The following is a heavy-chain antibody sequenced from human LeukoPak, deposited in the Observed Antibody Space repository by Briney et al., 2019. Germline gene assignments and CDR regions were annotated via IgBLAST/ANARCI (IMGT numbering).Heavy chain of an antibody. CDR2: ISSSGSTI. J-gene: IGHJ5*02. V-gene: IGHV3-11*01. CDR3: ARAPKFRLVGVPKGPFDP. D-gene: IGHD1-26*01. Sequence: PGGSLRLSCAASGFTFSNAWMSWVRQAPGKGLEWVSYISSSGSTIYYADSVKGRFTISRDNAKNSLYLQMNSLRAEDTAVYYCARAPKFRLVGVPKGPFDPWGQGSLVTVSS. CDR1: GFTFSNAW.